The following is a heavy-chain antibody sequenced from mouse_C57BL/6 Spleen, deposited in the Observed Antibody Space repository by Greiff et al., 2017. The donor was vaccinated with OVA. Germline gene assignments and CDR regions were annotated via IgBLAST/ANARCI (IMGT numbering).Heavy chain of an antibody. CDR1: GYTFTSYW. Sequence: VQLQQPGAELVLPGASVKLSCKASGYTFTSYWMHWVKQRPGQGLEWIGEIDPSDSYTNYNQKFKGKSTLTVDKSSSTAYMQLSSLTSDDSAVYYCARGSYGSTLYWYFDVWGTGTTVTVSS. CDR3: ARGSYGSTLYWYFDV. V-gene: IGHV1-69*01. J-gene: IGHJ1*03. D-gene: IGHD1-1*01. CDR2: IDPSDSYT.